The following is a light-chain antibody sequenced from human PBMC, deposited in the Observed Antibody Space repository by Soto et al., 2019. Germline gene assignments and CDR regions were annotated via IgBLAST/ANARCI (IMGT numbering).Light chain of an antibody. V-gene: IGKV3-15*01. Sequence: EIVMTQSPATLSVSPGERATLSCRASQSVSSNLAWYQQKPGQAPRLLIYGASTRAIGIPARFSGSGSGTEFTLTISSLQSEDVAVYHCQQYDNWPPWTFGQGTKVEIK. CDR1: QSVSSN. CDR2: GAS. J-gene: IGKJ1*01. CDR3: QQYDNWPPWT.